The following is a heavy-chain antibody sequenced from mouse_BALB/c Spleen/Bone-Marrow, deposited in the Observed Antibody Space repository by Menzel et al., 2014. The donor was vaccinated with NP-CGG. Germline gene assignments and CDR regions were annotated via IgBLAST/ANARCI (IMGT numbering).Heavy chain of an antibody. D-gene: IGHD1-2*01. CDR3: ARGNGYHFDY. CDR1: GDSITSSY. CDR2: ISYSGNA. J-gene: IGHJ2*01. V-gene: IGHV3-8*02. Sequence: DVKLVESGPSLVKPSRTLSLTCSVTGDSITSSYWNWIRKFPGNKLEYMGYISYSGNAYYNPSLKSRISLTRDTSKNQYYLQLNSVTTEDTATYFCARGNGYHFDYWGQGTTLTVSS.